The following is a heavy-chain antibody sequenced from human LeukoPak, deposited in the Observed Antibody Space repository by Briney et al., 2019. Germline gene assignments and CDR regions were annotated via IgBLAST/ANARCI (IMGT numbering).Heavy chain of an antibody. CDR3: ASNAGYYGSGSYYDY. CDR2: ISYDGSNK. D-gene: IGHD3-10*01. Sequence: PGGSLRLSCAASGFTFSSYAMHWVRQAPGKGLEWVAVISYDGSNKYYADSVKGRFTISRDNSKNTLYLQMNSLRAEDTAVYYCASNAGYYGSGSYYDYWGQGTLVTVSS. V-gene: IGHV3-30*14. J-gene: IGHJ4*02. CDR1: GFTFSSYA.